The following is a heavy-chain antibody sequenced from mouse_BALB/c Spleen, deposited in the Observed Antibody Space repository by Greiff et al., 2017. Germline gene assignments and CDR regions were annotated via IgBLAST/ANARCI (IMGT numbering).Heavy chain of an antibody. CDR3: ARSGYYGNFFDY. D-gene: IGHD2-1*01. CDR1: GFNIKDTY. Sequence: EVKLEESGAELVKPGASVKLSCTASGFNIKDTYMHWVKQRPEQGLEWIGRIDPANGNTKYDPKFQGKATITADTSSNTAYLQLSSLTSEDTAVYYCARSGYYGNFFDYWGQGTTLTVSS. J-gene: IGHJ2*01. CDR2: IDPANGNT. V-gene: IGHV14-3*02.